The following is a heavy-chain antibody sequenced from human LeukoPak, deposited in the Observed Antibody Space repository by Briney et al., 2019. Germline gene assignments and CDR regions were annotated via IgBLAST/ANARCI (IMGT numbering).Heavy chain of an antibody. J-gene: IGHJ4*02. CDR2: INPNSGGT. D-gene: IGHD6-19*01. Sequence: ASVKVPCKASGYTFTGYYMHWVRQAPGQGLEWMGCINPNSGGTNYAQKFQGRVTMTGDTSISTAYMELSRLRSDDTAVYYCARVSVASTPERDYFDYWGQGTLVTVSS. CDR1: GYTFTGYY. V-gene: IGHV1-2*02. CDR3: ARVSVASTPERDYFDY.